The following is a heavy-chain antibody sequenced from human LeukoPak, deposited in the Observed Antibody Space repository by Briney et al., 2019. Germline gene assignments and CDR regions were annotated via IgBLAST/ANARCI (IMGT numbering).Heavy chain of an antibody. CDR2: IRSKTDGETT. CDR3: TTEYSGYSRDVHYYYMDV. V-gene: IGHV3-15*01. D-gene: IGHD5-12*01. Sequence: GSIRLSCEASGFTFSNARMRWVRRALRKGLKWVDRIRSKTDGETTDYAAPVKGRFTISRDDSKNTLYLHMNSLKTEDTAVYYYTTEYSGYSRDVHYYYMDVWGRGTTVIVSS. J-gene: IGHJ6*03. CDR1: GFTFSNAR.